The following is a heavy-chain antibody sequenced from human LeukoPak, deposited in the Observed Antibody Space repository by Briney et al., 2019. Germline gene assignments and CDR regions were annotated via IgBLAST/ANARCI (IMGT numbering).Heavy chain of an antibody. CDR3: VKDRPTWPIDY. CDR2: IGSSGVNT. J-gene: IGHJ4*02. CDR1: GFTFTSYS. D-gene: IGHD5-12*01. V-gene: IGHV3-23*01. Sequence: PGGSLRLSCAASGFTFTSYSMSWVRQAPGKGLEWVSSIGSSGVNTYYVESVKGRFTISIDNSKYTLYLQMDSLRVEDTAVYYCVKDRPTWPIDYWGQGTLVTVSS.